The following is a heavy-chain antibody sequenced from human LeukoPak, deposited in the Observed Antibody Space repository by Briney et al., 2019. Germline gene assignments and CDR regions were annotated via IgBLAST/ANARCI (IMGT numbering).Heavy chain of an antibody. CDR3: VRQKGATKIFDN. D-gene: IGHD1-26*01. J-gene: IGHJ4*02. Sequence: GESLKISCKGSGYTFTSYWIGWVRQTPGKGLEWMGIIYPGDSDTRYSPSFQGQVIISVDKSINTAYLQWSSLKASDTAMYFCVRQKGATKIFDNWGQGALVTVSS. CDR1: GYTFTSYW. CDR2: IYPGDSDT. V-gene: IGHV5-51*01.